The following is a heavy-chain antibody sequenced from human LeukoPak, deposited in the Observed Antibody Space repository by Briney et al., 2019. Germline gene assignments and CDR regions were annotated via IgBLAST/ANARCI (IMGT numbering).Heavy chain of an antibody. Sequence: GGSLRLSCAASGFSFSSYAMNWVRQAPGKGLEWVPAISATGGSTYYADSVKGRFTISRDNSKNTLYLQMNSLRAEDTAVYYCAKRSDSSGSYYFDYWGPGTLVTVSS. D-gene: IGHD3-22*01. J-gene: IGHJ4*02. CDR2: ISATGGST. CDR3: AKRSDSSGSYYFDY. V-gene: IGHV3-23*01. CDR1: GFSFSSYA.